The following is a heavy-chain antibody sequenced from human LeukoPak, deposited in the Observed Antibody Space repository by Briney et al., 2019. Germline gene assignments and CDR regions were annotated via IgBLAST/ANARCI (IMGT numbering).Heavy chain of an antibody. CDR1: GFTFSSYA. CDR2: ISYDGSNK. Sequence: GGSLRLSCAASGFTFSSYAMHWVRQAPGKGLEWVAVISYDGSNKYYADSVKGRFTISRDNSKNTLYLQMNSLRAEDTAVYYCAKDRGYSGYPDAFDIWGQGTMVTVSS. D-gene: IGHD5-12*01. CDR3: AKDRGYSGYPDAFDI. V-gene: IGHV3-30*04. J-gene: IGHJ3*02.